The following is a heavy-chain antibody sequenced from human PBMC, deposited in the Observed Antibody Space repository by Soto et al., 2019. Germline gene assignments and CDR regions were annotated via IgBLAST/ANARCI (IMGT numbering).Heavy chain of an antibody. CDR3: VGGQYYFDY. Sequence: QVQLVKSRGGVVQPGRSLRLSCAASGFPFTTYGMHWVREGPGKGLDWVAAISYDGSNKFYADSVKGRFTISRDNSKNTLYLQMNSLRPEDTALYYCVGGQYYFDYRGQGTLVIVSS. CDR1: GFPFTTYG. D-gene: IGHD3-10*01. V-gene: IGHV3-30*03. CDR2: ISYDGSNK. J-gene: IGHJ4*02.